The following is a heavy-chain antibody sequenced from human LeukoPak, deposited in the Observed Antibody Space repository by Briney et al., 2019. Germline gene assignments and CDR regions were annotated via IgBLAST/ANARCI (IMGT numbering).Heavy chain of an antibody. CDR3: ARGTPYYYYYYMDV. V-gene: IGHV1-69*16. J-gene: IGHJ6*03. CDR1: GGTFSSYT. CDR2: IIPIIGIA. Sequence: ASLKVSCKASGGTFSSYTISWGRHAPGQGLEWMGGIIPIIGIANSAQKFEGRVTITTDDSTSTAYMEVSRLISDDTGVYYCARGTPYYYYYYMDVWGKGTTVTVSS. D-gene: IGHD1-14*01.